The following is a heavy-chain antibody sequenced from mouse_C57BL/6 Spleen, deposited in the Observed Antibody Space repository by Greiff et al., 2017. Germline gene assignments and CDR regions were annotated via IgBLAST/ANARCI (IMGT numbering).Heavy chain of an antibody. CDR1: GFTFSDYG. J-gene: IGHJ2*01. D-gene: IGHD1-1*01. CDR2: ISSGSSTI. CDR3: ARYYGSSYSLGY. Sequence: EVQLQQSGGGLVKPGGSLKLSCAASGFTFSDYGMHWVRQAPEKGLEWVAYISSGSSTIYYADTVKGPFTISRDNAKNTLFLQMTSLRSEDTAMYYCARYYGSSYSLGYWGQGTTLTVSS. V-gene: IGHV5-17*01.